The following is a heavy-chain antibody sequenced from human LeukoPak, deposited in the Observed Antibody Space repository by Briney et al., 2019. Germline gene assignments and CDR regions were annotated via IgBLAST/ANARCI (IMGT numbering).Heavy chain of an antibody. J-gene: IGHJ4*02. Sequence: GGSLRLSCAASGFTFSSYGMHWVRQAPGKGLEWVAFIRYDGSNKYYADSVKGRFTISRDNSKNTLYLQMNSLRAEDTAVYYCAKCRRIVVVVAATLDFDYWGQGTLVTVSS. CDR1: GFTFSSYG. CDR3: AKCRRIVVVVAATLDFDY. CDR2: IRYDGSNK. V-gene: IGHV3-30*02. D-gene: IGHD2-15*01.